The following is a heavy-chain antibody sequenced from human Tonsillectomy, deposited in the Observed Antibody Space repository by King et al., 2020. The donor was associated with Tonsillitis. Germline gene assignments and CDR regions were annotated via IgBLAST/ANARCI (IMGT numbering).Heavy chain of an antibody. CDR2: IYSDVGSA. D-gene: IGHD3-10*01. Sequence: VQLVESGGGFVQPGGSLRLSCAASGFTFSSYAMSWVRQAPGKGLEWGSVIYSDVGSAYYADSVKGRFTISRDNSKNTLYLQMNSLRAEDTAVYYCAKSPHYYGSGTDYFDYWGQGTLVTVSS. CDR3: AKSPHYYGSGTDYFDY. CDR1: GFTFSSYA. J-gene: IGHJ4*02. V-gene: IGHV3-23*03.